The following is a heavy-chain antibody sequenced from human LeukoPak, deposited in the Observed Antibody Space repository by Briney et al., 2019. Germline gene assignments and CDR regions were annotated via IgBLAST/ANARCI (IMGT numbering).Heavy chain of an antibody. CDR3: ARDWAYCSSTSCHRAAFDI. CDR2: IYTSGST. J-gene: IGHJ3*02. V-gene: IGHV4-4*07. Sequence: SETLSLTCTVSGGSISSYYWSWIRQPAGKGLEWIGRIYTSGSTNYNPSLKSRVTMSVDTSKNQFSLKLSSVTAADTAVYYCARDWAYCSSTSCHRAAFDIWGQGTMVTVSS. D-gene: IGHD2-2*01. CDR1: GGSISSYY.